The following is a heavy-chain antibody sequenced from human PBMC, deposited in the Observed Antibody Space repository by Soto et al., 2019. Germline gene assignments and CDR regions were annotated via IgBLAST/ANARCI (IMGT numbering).Heavy chain of an antibody. D-gene: IGHD6-13*01. CDR1: GITFSTYA. Sequence: GGSLRLSCVGSGITFSTYAMNWVRQAPGKGLEWVAVISNSGNSRYYADSVKGRFTISRDSSKNMLYLQMNSLRAEDTAVYYCARGIAAAGALYDYWGQGTLVTVSS. CDR3: ARGIAAAGALYDY. V-gene: IGHV3-23*01. CDR2: ISNSGNSR. J-gene: IGHJ4*02.